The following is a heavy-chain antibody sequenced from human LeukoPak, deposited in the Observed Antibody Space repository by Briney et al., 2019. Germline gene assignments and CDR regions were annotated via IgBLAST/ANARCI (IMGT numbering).Heavy chain of an antibody. D-gene: IGHD5-18*01. Sequence: GGSLRLSCAASGFTFSSYGMHWVRQAPGKGLEWVAVISYDGSNKYYADSVKGRFTISRDNSKNTLYLQMNSLRAEDTAVYYCARGILGIQLWLGPIDYWGQGTLVTVSS. J-gene: IGHJ4*02. CDR2: ISYDGSNK. V-gene: IGHV3-30*05. CDR1: GFTFSSYG. CDR3: ARGILGIQLWLGPIDY.